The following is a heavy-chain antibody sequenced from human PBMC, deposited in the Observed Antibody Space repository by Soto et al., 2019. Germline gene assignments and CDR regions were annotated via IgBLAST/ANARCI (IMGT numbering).Heavy chain of an antibody. V-gene: IGHV3-23*01. D-gene: IGHD3-10*01. CDR2: ISARGGTT. CDR3: AKDRGFGAGHGMDV. CDR1: GFTFSNYA. J-gene: IGHJ6*02. Sequence: EVQLLESGGDLVQPGGSLRLSCEASGFTFSNYAMSWVRQAPGKGLEWVTGISARGGTTYYVDSVKGRFTISRDNSKNTLYLQMNALMAEDRAVYYCAKDRGFGAGHGMDVWGQGTTVTVSS.